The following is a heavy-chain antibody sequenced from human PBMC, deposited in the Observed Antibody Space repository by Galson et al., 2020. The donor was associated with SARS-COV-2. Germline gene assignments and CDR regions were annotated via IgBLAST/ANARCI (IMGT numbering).Heavy chain of an antibody. V-gene: IGHV3-23*01. CDR1: GFTFSSYA. D-gene: IGHD2-15*01. Sequence: GGSLRLSCAASGFTFSSYAMSWVRQAPGKGLEWVSALSGSGGSTYYADSVKGRFTISRENSKNTLYLQMNSLRAEDTAVYYCAKSIRLLRSLYYYGMDVWGQGTTVTVSS. CDR2: LSGSGGST. J-gene: IGHJ6*02. CDR3: AKSIRLLRSLYYYGMDV.